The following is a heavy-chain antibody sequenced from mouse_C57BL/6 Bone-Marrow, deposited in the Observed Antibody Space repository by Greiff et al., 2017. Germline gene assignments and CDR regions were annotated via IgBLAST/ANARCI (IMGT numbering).Heavy chain of an antibody. CDR1: GYTFTSYW. Sequence: QVHVKQPGAELVRPGSSVKLSCKASGYTFTSYWMDWVKQRPGQGLEWIGNIYPSDSETHYNQKFKDKATLTVDKSSSTAYMQLSSLTSEDSAVYYCARGNDGYYGNFDYWGQGTTLTVSS. J-gene: IGHJ2*01. CDR2: IYPSDSET. V-gene: IGHV1-61*01. CDR3: ARGNDGYYGNFDY. D-gene: IGHD2-3*01.